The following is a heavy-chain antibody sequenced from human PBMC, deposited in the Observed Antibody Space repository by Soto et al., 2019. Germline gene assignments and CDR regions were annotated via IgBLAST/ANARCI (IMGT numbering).Heavy chain of an antibody. CDR3: ASSTYYYYMDV. CDR1: GGSISSYY. J-gene: IGHJ6*03. Sequence: SETLSLTCTVSGGSISSYYWSWIRQPPGKGLEWIGYIYYSGSTNYNPSLKSRVTISVDTSKNQFSLKLSSVTAADTAVYYCASSTYYYYMDVWGKGTTVTVSS. CDR2: IYYSGST. V-gene: IGHV4-59*01.